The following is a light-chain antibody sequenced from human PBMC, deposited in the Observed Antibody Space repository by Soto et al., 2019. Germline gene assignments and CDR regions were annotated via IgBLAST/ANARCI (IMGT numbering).Light chain of an antibody. CDR1: SGSVSTSHF. CDR3: VLYVGSGIWV. J-gene: IGLJ3*02. CDR2: GTK. Sequence: QAVVTQEPSFSVSPGGTVTLTCGLSSGSVSTSHFPNWYQQTPGQPPRTLIYGTKTRSSGVPDRFSGSILGIRAALTITGAQADDESDFYCVLYVGSGIWVFGGVTKLTVL. V-gene: IGLV8-61*01.